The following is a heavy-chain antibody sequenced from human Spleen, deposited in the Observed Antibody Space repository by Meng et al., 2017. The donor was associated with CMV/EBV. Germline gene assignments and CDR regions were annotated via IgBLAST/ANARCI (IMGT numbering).Heavy chain of an antibody. V-gene: IGHV3-74*01. CDR2: INSDGSST. Sequence: GESLKISCVASGFTFDDHGMSWVRHVPGKGLEWVSRINSDGSSTSYADSVKGRFTISRDNAKNTLYLQMNSLRAEDTAVYYCARRGTSSSLYVDYWGQGTLVTVSS. CDR3: ARRGTSSSLYVDY. D-gene: IGHD6-13*01. J-gene: IGHJ4*02. CDR1: GFTFDDHG.